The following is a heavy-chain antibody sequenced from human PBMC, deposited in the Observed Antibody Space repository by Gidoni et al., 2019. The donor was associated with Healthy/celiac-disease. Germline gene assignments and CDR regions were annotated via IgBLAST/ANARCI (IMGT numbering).Heavy chain of an antibody. CDR1: GGSISSYY. CDR3: ARAEVVVAATFLSYFDL. CDR2: IYTSGST. Sequence: QVQLQESGPGLVKPSEPLSLTCTVSGGSISSYYWSWIRQPAGKGLEWIGRIYTSGSTNYNPSLKSRVTMSVDTSKNQFSLKLSSVTAADTAVYYCARAEVVVAATFLSYFDLWGRGTLVTVSS. D-gene: IGHD2-15*01. J-gene: IGHJ2*01. V-gene: IGHV4-4*07.